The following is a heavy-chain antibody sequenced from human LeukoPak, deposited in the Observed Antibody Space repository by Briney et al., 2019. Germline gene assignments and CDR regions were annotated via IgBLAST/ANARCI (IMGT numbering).Heavy chain of an antibody. J-gene: IGHJ4*02. Sequence: GGSLRLSCAASGLTFDDYGMSWVRQAPGKGLEWVSGINWNGGSTGYADSVKGRFTISRDNAKNSLYLQMNSLRAEDTALYYCARVKTYDSSGYKDYWGQGTLVTVSS. D-gene: IGHD3-22*01. CDR2: INWNGGST. V-gene: IGHV3-20*04. CDR1: GLTFDDYG. CDR3: ARVKTYDSSGYKDY.